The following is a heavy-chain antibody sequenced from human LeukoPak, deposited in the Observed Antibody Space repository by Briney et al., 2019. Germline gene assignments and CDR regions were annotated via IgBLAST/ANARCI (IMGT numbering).Heavy chain of an antibody. D-gene: IGHD2-2*01. CDR3: ARVPPPYCSSTSCYRDAFDI. CDR1: GGSISGYY. CDR2: INHSGST. V-gene: IGHV4-34*01. J-gene: IGHJ3*02. Sequence: SETLSLTCTVSGGSISGYYWSWIRQPPGKGLEWIGEINHSGSTNYNPSLKSRVTISVDTSKNQFSLKLSSVTAADTAVYYCARVPPPYCSSTSCYRDAFDIWGQGTMVTVSS.